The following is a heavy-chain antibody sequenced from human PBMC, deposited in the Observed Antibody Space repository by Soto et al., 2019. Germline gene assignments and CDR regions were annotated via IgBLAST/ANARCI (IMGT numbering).Heavy chain of an antibody. Sequence: SETLSLTCTVSGGSISSYYWSWIRQPPGKGLEWVGCIYYSGSTNYNPSLKSRVTISVDTSKNQFSLKLSSVTAADTAVYYCARANSGYDKFDYWGQGTLVTVSS. CDR1: GGSISSYY. D-gene: IGHD5-12*01. J-gene: IGHJ4*02. CDR2: IYYSGST. CDR3: ARANSGYDKFDY. V-gene: IGHV4-59*01.